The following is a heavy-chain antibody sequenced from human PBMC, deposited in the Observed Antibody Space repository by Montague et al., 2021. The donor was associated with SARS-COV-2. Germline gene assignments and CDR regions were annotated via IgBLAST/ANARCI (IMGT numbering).Heavy chain of an antibody. J-gene: IGHJ4*02. Sequence: SETLSLTCSRLGSWNSGADRKSTWMNSSHHRGLYAVVCMYYNGSTYYNPTLKSRVTISVDTSKNQFSLKLSSVTAADTAVYYCATLPSSITIFGVVQGYYFDDWGQGTMVTVSS. CDR2: MYYNGST. CDR3: ATLPSSITIFGVVQGYYFDD. V-gene: IGHV4-39*01. CDR1: SWNSGADRK. D-gene: IGHD3-3*01.